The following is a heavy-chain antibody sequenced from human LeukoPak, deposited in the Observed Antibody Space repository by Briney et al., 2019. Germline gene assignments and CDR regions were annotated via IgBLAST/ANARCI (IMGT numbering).Heavy chain of an antibody. V-gene: IGHV1-69*04. D-gene: IGHD3-10*01. CDR1: GGTFSSYA. CDR2: IIPILGIA. J-gene: IGHJ4*02. Sequence: ASVKVSCKASGGTFSSYAISWVRQAPGQGLEWIGRIIPILGIANYAQKFQGRVTITADKSTSTAYMELSSLRSEDTAVYYCARNSMVRDLRLDYWGQGTLVTVSS. CDR3: ARNSMVRDLRLDY.